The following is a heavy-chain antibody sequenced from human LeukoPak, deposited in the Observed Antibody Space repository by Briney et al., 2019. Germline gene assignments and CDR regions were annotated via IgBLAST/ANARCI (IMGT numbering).Heavy chain of an antibody. CDR1: GFTVRSNY. CDR2: LYGGGST. V-gene: IGHV3-66*02. J-gene: IGHJ4*02. Sequence: GGSLRLSCAASGFTVRSNYMTWVRQAPGKGLEWVSVLYGGGSTYYADSVKGRFTISRDNSKNTLYLQMNSLRAEDTAVYYCAGLCGSISCPEVVGHWGQGTPVTVSS. CDR3: AGLCGSISCPEVVGH. D-gene: IGHD2-2*01.